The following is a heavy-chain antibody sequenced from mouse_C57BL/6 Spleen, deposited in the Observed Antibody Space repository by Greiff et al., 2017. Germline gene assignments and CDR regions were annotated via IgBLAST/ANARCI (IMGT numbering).Heavy chain of an antibody. CDR3: ARHDASYDGYHWYFDV. Sequence: EVKVVESGGDLVKPGGSLKLSCAASGFTFSSYGMSWVRQTPDKRLEWVATISSGGSYTYYPDSVKGRFTISRDNAKNTLYLQMSSLKSEDTAMYYCARHDASYDGYHWYFDVWGTGTTVTVSS. J-gene: IGHJ1*03. CDR2: ISSGGSYT. CDR1: GFTFSSYG. V-gene: IGHV5-6*01. D-gene: IGHD2-3*01.